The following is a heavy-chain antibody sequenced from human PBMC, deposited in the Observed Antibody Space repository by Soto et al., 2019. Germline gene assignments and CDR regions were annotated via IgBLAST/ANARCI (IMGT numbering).Heavy chain of an antibody. D-gene: IGHD2-15*01. Sequence: GGSLRLSCAASGFTFSSYGMSWVRQAPGKGLEWVSTISGSGGSTYYADSVKGRFTISRDNSKNTLYLQMNSLRAEDTAVYYCAKDHRDIVVVVAAEGCDAFDIWGQGTMVTVSS. CDR2: ISGSGGST. CDR3: AKDHRDIVVVVAAEGCDAFDI. J-gene: IGHJ3*02. CDR1: GFTFSSYG. V-gene: IGHV3-23*01.